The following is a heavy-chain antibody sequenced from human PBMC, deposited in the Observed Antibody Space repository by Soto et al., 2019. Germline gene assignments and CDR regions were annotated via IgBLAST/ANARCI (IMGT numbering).Heavy chain of an antibody. CDR1: GYTFTSYG. CDR2: VNIYHGNT. CDR3: ARERGGYSYGDY. J-gene: IGHJ4*02. V-gene: IGHV1-18*01. D-gene: IGHD5-18*01. Sequence: QVQLVQSGTEVKKPGASMKVSCKPSGYTFTSYGISWVRQAPGQGLEWMGWVNIYHGNTNIAQKFQGRVTMTTDTSTSTAYLELTSLRSDDTAVYYCARERGGYSYGDYCGQGTLVTVSS.